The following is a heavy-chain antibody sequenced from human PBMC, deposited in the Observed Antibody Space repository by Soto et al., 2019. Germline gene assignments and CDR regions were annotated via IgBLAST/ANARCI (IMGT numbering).Heavy chain of an antibody. Sequence: EVQLVESGGGLVQPGASLRLSCAASGFTFDYYWMHWVRQAPGKGLVWVSRVHSGGTTTTYADSVKGRFTISRDNARNTLSLQMSSLRAEDTAIYYCARGDRGGFDLWGHGTMVTVSS. CDR3: ARGDRGGFDL. V-gene: IGHV3-74*01. CDR1: GFTFDYYW. CDR2: VHSGGTTT. J-gene: IGHJ3*01. D-gene: IGHD3-10*01.